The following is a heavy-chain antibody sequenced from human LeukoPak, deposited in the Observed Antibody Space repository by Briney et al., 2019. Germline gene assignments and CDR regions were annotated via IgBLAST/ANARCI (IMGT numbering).Heavy chain of an antibody. Sequence: HPGGSLRLSCAASGFTFSSYEMNWVRQAPGKGLEWVSYTSSGGNTIYYADSVKGRFTISRDNAKNSLYLQMNSLRAEDTAVYYCAREGTGMVSFDYWGQGTLVTVSS. CDR1: GFTFSSYE. J-gene: IGHJ4*02. CDR2: TSSGGNTI. V-gene: IGHV3-48*03. D-gene: IGHD5-18*01. CDR3: AREGTGMVSFDY.